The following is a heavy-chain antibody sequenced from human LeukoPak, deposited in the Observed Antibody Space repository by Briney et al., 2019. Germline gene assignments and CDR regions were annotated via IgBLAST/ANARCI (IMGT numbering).Heavy chain of an antibody. V-gene: IGHV6-1*01. CDR2: TYYRSKWYN. J-gene: IGHJ4*02. Sequence: SQTLSLTCAISGDSFSSNSAAWHWIRQSPSRGLEWLGRTYYRSKWYNDYAVSVKSRITINPDTSKNQFSLQLNSVTPEDTAVYYCARDRREYYYGSGSYYWYYFDYWGQGTLVTVSS. D-gene: IGHD3-10*01. CDR3: ARDRREYYYGSGSYYWYYFDY. CDR1: GDSFSSNSAA.